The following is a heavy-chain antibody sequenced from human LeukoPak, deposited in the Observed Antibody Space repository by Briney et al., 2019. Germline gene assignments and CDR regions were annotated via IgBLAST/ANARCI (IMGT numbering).Heavy chain of an antibody. V-gene: IGHV1-69*05. CDR1: GGTFSSYA. J-gene: IGHJ4*02. CDR2: IIPIFGTA. CDR3: ARGSGSYTFDY. D-gene: IGHD1-26*01. Sequence: EASVKVSCKASGGTFSSYAISWVRQAPGQGLEWMGGIIPIFGTANCAQKFQGRVTITTDESTSTAYMELSSLRSEDTAVYYCARGSGSYTFDYWGQGTLVTVSS.